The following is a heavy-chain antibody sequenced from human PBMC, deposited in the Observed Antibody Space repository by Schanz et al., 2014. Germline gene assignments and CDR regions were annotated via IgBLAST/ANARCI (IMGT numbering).Heavy chain of an antibody. CDR3: AKTPREYCNYDNCPNWFDS. CDR1: GFTFSSYS. D-gene: IGHD2-15*01. CDR2: ISSSSSTR. V-gene: IGHV3-48*01. J-gene: IGHJ5*01. Sequence: EVQLLESGGGLIQPGGSLRLSCAASGFTFSSYSMNWVRQAPGKGLEWVSYISSSSSTRYYADSVKGRFTISRDNAKNSLCLQMNSLRAEDTAVYYCAKTPREYCNYDNCPNWFDSWGQGTLVTVSS.